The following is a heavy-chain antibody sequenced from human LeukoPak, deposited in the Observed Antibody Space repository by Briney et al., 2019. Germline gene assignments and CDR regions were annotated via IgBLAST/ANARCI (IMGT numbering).Heavy chain of an antibody. CDR3: ARGITGTTGAWFDP. Sequence: GRSLRLSCAASGFTFDDYAMHWVRHAPGKGLEGVTGISWNSGSIGYADSVKGRFTISRDNAKNSLYLQMNSLRAEDMALYYCARGITGTTGAWFDPWGQGTLVTVSS. D-gene: IGHD1-7*01. CDR2: ISWNSGSI. CDR1: GFTFDDYA. J-gene: IGHJ5*02. V-gene: IGHV3-9*03.